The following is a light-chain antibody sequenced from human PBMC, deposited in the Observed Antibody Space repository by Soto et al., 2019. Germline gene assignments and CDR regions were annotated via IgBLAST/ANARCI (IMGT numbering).Light chain of an antibody. V-gene: IGKV3-20*01. CDR3: QQYGTSPWT. CDR1: QSVNNSF. CDR2: GAS. J-gene: IGKJ1*01. Sequence: EIVLTQSPGTLSLSPGERATLSCRASQSVNNSFLAWYQQKPGQAPRLLIYGASSRATGIPDRFSGSGSGTDFTLTISRLEPEDLAVYYCQQYGTSPWTFGQGTKVEIK.